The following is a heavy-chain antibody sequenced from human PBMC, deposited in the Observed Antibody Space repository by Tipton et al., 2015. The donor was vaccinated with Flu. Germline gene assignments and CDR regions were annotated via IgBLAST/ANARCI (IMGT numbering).Heavy chain of an antibody. CDR2: INQGGSEK. V-gene: IGHV3-7*01. D-gene: IGHD2-2*01. CDR3: ARTRGGYCSSSSCYADYFDY. J-gene: IGHJ4*02. CDR1: GFTFSTYW. Sequence: SLRLSCAASGFTFSTYWMSWVRQAPGKGLEWVANINQGGSEKYYVDSVKGRFTIPRDNAKNSLHLQMNSLRAEDTAVYYCARTRGGYCSSSSCYADYFDYWGQGTLVTVSS.